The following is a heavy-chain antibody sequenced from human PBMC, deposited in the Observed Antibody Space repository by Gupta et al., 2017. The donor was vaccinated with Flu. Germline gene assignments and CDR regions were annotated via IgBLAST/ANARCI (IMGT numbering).Heavy chain of an antibody. D-gene: IGHD2-21*02. CDR1: GGTFSSYA. CDR2: IIPIFGTA. J-gene: IGHJ6*02. V-gene: IGHV1-69*01. Sequence: QVQLVQSGAEVKKPGSSVKVSCKASGGTFSSYAISWVRQAPGQGLEWMGGIIPIFGTANYAQKFQGRVTITADESTSTAYMELSSLRSEDTAVYYCARNRAYCGGDCRHYYGMDVWGQGTTVTVSS. CDR3: ARNRAYCGGDCRHYYGMDV.